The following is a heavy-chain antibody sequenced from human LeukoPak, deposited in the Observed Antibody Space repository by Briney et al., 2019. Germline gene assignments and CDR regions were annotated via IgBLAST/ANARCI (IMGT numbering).Heavy chain of an antibody. CDR3: ARGPYYDSSKTSAFDI. V-gene: IGHV4-4*07. CDR1: GGSISSYY. J-gene: IGHJ3*02. D-gene: IGHD3-22*01. CDR2: IYTSGST. Sequence: SENLSLTCTVSGGSISSYYWSWIRQPAGKGLECIGRIYTSGSTNYNPSLKSRVTMSVDTPKNHFSLKLSSVTAADTAVYYCARGPYYDSSKTSAFDIWGQGTMVTVSS.